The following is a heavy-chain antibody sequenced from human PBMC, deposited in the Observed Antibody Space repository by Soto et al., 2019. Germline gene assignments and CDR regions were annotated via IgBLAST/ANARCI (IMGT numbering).Heavy chain of an antibody. CDR1: GGTFSSYT. CDR2: IIPILGIA. D-gene: IGHD3-16*01. V-gene: IGHV1-69*02. J-gene: IGHJ5*02. Sequence: QVQLVQSGAEVKKPGSSVKVSCKASGGTFSSYTISWVRQAPGQGLEWMGRIIPILGIANYEQKFQGRVTISEDKSTSTAYMELSSLRSEDTAVYYCASEREGDWFDPWGQGTLVKVSS. CDR3: ASEREGDWFDP.